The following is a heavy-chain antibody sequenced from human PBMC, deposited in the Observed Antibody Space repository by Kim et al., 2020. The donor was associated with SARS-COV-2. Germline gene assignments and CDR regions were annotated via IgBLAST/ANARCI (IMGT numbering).Heavy chain of an antibody. Sequence: GSLRLSCAASGFTFSSYAMHWVRQAPGKGLEWVAVISYDGSNKYYADSVKGRFTISRDNSKNTLYLQMNSLRAEDTAVYYCARSDGYSYFDYWGQGTLVTVSS. CDR3: ARSDGYSYFDY. D-gene: IGHD2-15*01. J-gene: IGHJ4*02. V-gene: IGHV3-30-3*01. CDR2: ISYDGSNK. CDR1: GFTFSSYA.